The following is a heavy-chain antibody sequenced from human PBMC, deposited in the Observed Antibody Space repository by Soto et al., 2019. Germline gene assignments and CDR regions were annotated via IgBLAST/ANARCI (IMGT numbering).Heavy chain of an antibody. CDR3: ARVSSSWGLVNYFDY. CDR2: IYYSGST. Sequence: QVQLQESGPGLVKPSETLSLTCTVSGGSVSSGSYYWSWIRQPPGKGLECIGYIYYSGSTNYNPSPKSRVTISVDTSKNQFSLKLNSVTAAATAVYYCARVSSSWGLVNYFDYWGQGTLVTVSS. CDR1: GGSVSSGSYY. J-gene: IGHJ4*02. D-gene: IGHD6-13*01. V-gene: IGHV4-61*01.